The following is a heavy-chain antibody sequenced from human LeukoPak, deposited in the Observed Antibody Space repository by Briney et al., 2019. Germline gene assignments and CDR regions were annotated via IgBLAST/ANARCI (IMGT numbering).Heavy chain of an antibody. Sequence: SETLSLTCAVSGYSISSGYYWGWTRQPPGKGLEWIGSIYHSGSTYYNPSLKSRVTISVDTSKNQFSLRLSSVTAADTAVYYCARHSPQLQYFDYWGQGTLVTVSS. CDR3: ARHSPQLQYFDY. CDR1: GYSISSGYY. V-gene: IGHV4-38-2*01. CDR2: IYHSGST. J-gene: IGHJ4*02. D-gene: IGHD2-2*01.